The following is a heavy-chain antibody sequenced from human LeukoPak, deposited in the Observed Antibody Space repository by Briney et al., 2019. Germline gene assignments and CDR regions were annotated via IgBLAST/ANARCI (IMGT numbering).Heavy chain of an antibody. CDR3: ARASSSNIVVVPAPFVY. D-gene: IGHD2-2*01. CDR1: GFTFSSYG. V-gene: IGHV3-21*01. CDR2: ISSSSSYI. Sequence: GGSLRLSCAASGFTFSSYGMNWVRQAPGKGLEWVSSISSSSSYIYYADSVKGRFTISRDNAKNSLYLQMNSLRAEDTAVYYCARASSSNIVVVPAPFVYWGQGTLVTVSS. J-gene: IGHJ4*02.